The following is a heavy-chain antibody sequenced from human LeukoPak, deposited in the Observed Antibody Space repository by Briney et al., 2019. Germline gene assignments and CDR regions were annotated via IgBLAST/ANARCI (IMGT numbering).Heavy chain of an antibody. J-gene: IGHJ4*02. Sequence: GASLRLSCAASGFTFSNYAMSWVRQAPGKGLEWVSAISDTGGYTYYADSVKGRFTISRDNSKNTLYLRMNSLRAEDTAVYYCAKRSGDYWGQGTLVTVSS. CDR1: GFTFSNYA. CDR2: ISDTGGYT. CDR3: AKRSGDY. D-gene: IGHD3-10*01. V-gene: IGHV3-23*01.